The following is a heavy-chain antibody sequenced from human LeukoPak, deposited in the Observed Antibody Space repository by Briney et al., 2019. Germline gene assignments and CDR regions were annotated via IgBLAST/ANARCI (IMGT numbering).Heavy chain of an antibody. V-gene: IGHV3-23*01. Sequence: GGSLRLSCVASGFTFNSYAMTWVRQAPGKGLEWVSLISNNGGTTYYGDSVKGRFTISRDNSKNTLSLQMNSLRAEDTALYYCARDQKDIGGYEFDLWGQGTLVTVSS. D-gene: IGHD2-15*01. CDR1: GFTFNSYA. CDR2: ISNNGGTT. J-gene: IGHJ4*02. CDR3: ARDQKDIGGYEFDL.